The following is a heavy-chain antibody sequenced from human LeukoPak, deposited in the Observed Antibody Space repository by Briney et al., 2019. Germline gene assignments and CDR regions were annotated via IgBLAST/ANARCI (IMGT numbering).Heavy chain of an antibody. CDR2: IYWDDDK. CDR3: AYRRRLISASFFFDH. J-gene: IGHJ5*02. V-gene: IGHV2-5*02. D-gene: IGHD1-26*01. CDR1: GFSLNTSGVG. Sequence: ESGPTLVKPTQTLTLTCTFSGFSLNTSGVGVGSIRQPPGKALEWLALIYWDDDKRYNPSLKSRLSITKDTSKNQVVLTMSNMDPVDTATYYCAYRRRLISASFFFDHWGQGTLVTVSS.